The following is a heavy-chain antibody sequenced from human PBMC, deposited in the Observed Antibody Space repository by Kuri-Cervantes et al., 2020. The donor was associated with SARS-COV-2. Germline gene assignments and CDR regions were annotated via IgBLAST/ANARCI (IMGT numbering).Heavy chain of an antibody. D-gene: IGHD3-22*01. CDR1: GFTFSSYS. CDR3: AKDSYYDNDY. Sequence: GESLKISCAASGFTFSSYSMNWVRQAPGKGLEWVSLISGDGGSTYYADSVKGRFTISRDNSKNSLYLQMNSLRTEDTALYYCAKDSYYDNDYWGQGTLVTVSS. J-gene: IGHJ4*02. V-gene: IGHV3-43*02. CDR2: ISGDGGST.